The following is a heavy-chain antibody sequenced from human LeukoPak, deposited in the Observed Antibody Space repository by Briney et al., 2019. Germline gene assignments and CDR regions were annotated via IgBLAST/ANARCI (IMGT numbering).Heavy chain of an antibody. CDR2: INHSGST. V-gene: IGHV4-34*01. CDR1: GGSFSGYY. Sequence: SETLSLTCAVYGGSFSGYYWSWIRQPPGKGLEWIGEINHSGSTNYNPSLKSRVTISVDTSKNQFSLKLSSVTAADTAVYYCARQKLRITMVRGVFDYWGQGTLVTVS. D-gene: IGHD3-10*01. CDR3: ARQKLRITMVRGVFDY. J-gene: IGHJ4*02.